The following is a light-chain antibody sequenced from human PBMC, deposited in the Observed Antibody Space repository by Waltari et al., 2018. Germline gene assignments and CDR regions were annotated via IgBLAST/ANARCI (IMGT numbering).Light chain of an antibody. CDR1: QSIINY. J-gene: IGKJ2*01. CDR2: DAS. V-gene: IGKV1-39*01. Sequence: DIQMTQSPSSLSASVGDRVTITCRASQSIINYFNWYQQKPGKAPKILIHDASSLQSGAPPRFSGSWSGTDFTRTISGLQPEVFAPYFCQQSYSIPPYTFGQGTKLAIK. CDR3: QQSYSIPPYT.